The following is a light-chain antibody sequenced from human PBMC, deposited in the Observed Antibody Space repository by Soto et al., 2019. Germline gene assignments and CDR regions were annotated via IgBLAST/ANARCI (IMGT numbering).Light chain of an antibody. J-gene: IGLJ2*01. CDR2: DVS. CDR1: SSDVGGYNY. Sequence: QSALTQPASVSGSPGQSITISCTGTSSDVGGYNYVSWYQQQPGKAPKLMIYDVSNRPSGVSNRFSGSKSGNTASLTISGLQAEDEADYYCSSYTSRVVFGGGTQLTVL. CDR3: SSYTSRVV. V-gene: IGLV2-14*01.